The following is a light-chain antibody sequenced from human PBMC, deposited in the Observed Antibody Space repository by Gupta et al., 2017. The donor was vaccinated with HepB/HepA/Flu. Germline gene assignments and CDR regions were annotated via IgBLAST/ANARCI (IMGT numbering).Light chain of an antibody. CDR3: AAWDDRMRAWL. V-gene: IGLV1-47*01. CDR1: SSNIGFNF. CDR2: KNN. Sequence: QSVLTQPPSASGTPGQRVTISCSGSSSNIGFNFVYWYQQLPGTAPKLLIYKNNQRPSGVPDRISGSKSGTSASLAISGLRSDDEAEYYCAAWDDRMRAWLFGGGTKMTVL. J-gene: IGLJ2*01.